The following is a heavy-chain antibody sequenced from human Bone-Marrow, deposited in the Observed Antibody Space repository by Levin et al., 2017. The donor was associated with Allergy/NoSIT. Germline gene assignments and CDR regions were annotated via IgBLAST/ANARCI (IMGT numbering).Heavy chain of an antibody. CDR1: GFTFSSYE. V-gene: IGHV3-48*03. D-gene: IGHD2-2*01. Sequence: GGSLRLSCAASGFTFSSYEMNWVRQAPGKGLEWVSYISSSGSTIYYADSVKGRFTISRDNAKNSLYLQMNSLRAEDTAVYYCARGEYCSSTSCYGDTPGWYYGMDVWGQGTTVTVSS. J-gene: IGHJ6*02. CDR2: ISSSGSTI. CDR3: ARGEYCSSTSCYGDTPGWYYGMDV.